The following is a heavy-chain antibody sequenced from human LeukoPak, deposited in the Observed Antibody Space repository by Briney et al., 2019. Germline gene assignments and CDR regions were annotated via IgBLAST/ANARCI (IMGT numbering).Heavy chain of an antibody. CDR3: ARGAYGGDNWHFDL. Sequence: GGSLRLSCAASGFTFDDYAMHWVRQAPGKGLEWVSLISGDGGSTYYADSVKGRFTISREDARNVFYLQLNSLRAGDTAVYYCARGAYGGDNWHFDLWGRGTLVTVSS. CDR1: GFTFDDYA. CDR2: ISGDGGST. D-gene: IGHD2-21*01. V-gene: IGHV3-43*02. J-gene: IGHJ2*01.